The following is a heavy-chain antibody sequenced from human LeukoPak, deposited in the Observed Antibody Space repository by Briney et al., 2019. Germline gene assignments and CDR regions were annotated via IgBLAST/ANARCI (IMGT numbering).Heavy chain of an antibody. CDR3: ARDI. V-gene: IGHV3-48*03. CDR2: ISTSGSTI. CDR1: GFTFSSYE. J-gene: IGHJ4*02. Sequence: GGSLRLSCAASGFTFSSYEMNWVRQAPGKGLEWISSISTSGSTIHYADSVKGRFTISRDNAKNSLYLQMNSLRVEDTGVYYCARDIWGQGTLVTVSS.